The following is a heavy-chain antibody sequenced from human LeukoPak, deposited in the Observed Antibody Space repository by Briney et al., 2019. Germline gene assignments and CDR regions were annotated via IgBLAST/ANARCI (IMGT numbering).Heavy chain of an antibody. Sequence: GGSLRLSCAASGFTFSDCYMSWIRQAPGKGLEWVSYISSSGSTIYYADSVKGRFTISRDNAKNSLYLQMNSLRAEDTAVYYCAREGHCSSTSCQYYFDYWGQGTLVTVSS. CDR2: ISSSGSTI. J-gene: IGHJ4*02. D-gene: IGHD2-2*01. CDR3: AREGHCSSTSCQYYFDY. CDR1: GFTFSDCY. V-gene: IGHV3-11*01.